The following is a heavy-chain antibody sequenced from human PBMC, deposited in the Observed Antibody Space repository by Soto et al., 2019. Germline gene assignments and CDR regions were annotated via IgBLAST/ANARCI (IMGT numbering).Heavy chain of an antibody. D-gene: IGHD3-22*01. J-gene: IGHJ3*02. CDR3: AMSTSGYDSFDI. CDR2: IWYDGSNK. V-gene: IGHV3-33*08. Sequence: GGSLRLSCAASGFTFSSYGMHWVRQAPGKGLEWVAVIWYDGSNKYYADFVKGRLTISRENSKNTLYLQMNSLRVEDTAVYYCAMSTSGYDSFDIWVQGTMVTVSS. CDR1: GFTFSSYG.